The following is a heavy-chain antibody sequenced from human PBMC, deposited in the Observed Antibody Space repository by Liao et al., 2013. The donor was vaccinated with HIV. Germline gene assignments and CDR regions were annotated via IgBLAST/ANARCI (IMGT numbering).Heavy chain of an antibody. D-gene: IGHD4-17*01. CDR2: IYTSGNT. J-gene: IGHJ6*03. V-gene: IGHV4-61*02. Sequence: QVELQESGPGLVQPSQTLSLSCTVSGDSISGGNYFLNWIRQPAGKRLEWLGRIYTSGNTDYSPSLKRRLTISLDTANNQFSLKLTSVTAADTAVYYCARVGRLTTVTTAYYYYMDVWAKGPRSPSP. CDR1: GDSISGGNYF. CDR3: ARVGRLTTVTTAYYYYMDV.